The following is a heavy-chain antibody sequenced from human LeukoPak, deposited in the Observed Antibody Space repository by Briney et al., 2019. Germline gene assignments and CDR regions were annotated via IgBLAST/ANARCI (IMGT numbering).Heavy chain of an antibody. Sequence: GGSLRLSCAASGFTFSSYSMNWVRQAPGKGLEWVSYISSSSSTIYYADSVKGRFTISRDNAKNSLYLQMNSLRAEDTAVYYCARATGYSSGWPEYFQHWGQGTLVTVSS. V-gene: IGHV3-48*04. CDR1: GFTFSSYS. CDR3: ARATGYSSGWPEYFQH. D-gene: IGHD6-19*01. J-gene: IGHJ1*01. CDR2: ISSSSSTI.